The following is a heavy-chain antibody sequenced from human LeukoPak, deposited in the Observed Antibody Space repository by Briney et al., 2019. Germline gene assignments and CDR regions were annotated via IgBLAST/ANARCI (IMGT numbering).Heavy chain of an antibody. CDR1: GCTFISYA. Sequence: GGSLRLSCAASGCTFISYAMSWVRQAPGKGLKWVSAISGSGGSTYYADSVKGRFTISRDNSKNTLYLQMNSLRAEDTAVYYCAKVVRFAFVYWGQGTLVTVSS. D-gene: IGHD6-6*01. J-gene: IGHJ4*02. V-gene: IGHV3-23*01. CDR2: ISGSGGST. CDR3: AKVVRFAFVY.